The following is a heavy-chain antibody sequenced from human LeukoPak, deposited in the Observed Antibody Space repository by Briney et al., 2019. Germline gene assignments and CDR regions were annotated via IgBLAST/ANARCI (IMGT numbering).Heavy chain of an antibody. Sequence: GGSLRLSCVGSGFIFKLFAVGWVRQAPGKGLEWLANIKQDGSETYYLDSVKGRFTVSRDNAKNSLYLQMNTLRAEDTAIYYCARDPRYSYDDSGTFDSWGQGTLVIVSS. D-gene: IGHD3-22*01. J-gene: IGHJ4*02. V-gene: IGHV3-7*01. CDR3: ARDPRYSYDDSGTFDS. CDR1: GFIFKLFA. CDR2: IKQDGSET.